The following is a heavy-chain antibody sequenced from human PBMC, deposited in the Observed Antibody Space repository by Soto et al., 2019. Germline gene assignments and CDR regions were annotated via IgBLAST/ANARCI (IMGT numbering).Heavy chain of an antibody. Sequence: EVQLVESGGGLVKPGGSLRLSCAASGFIFSSYTMNWVRQAPGKGLEWVSSISASSTYMYYADSLKGRFTISRGNAYNSLCLQMNSLRAEDTAVYFCARGWLRYPWMYWGQGTLVTVSS. D-gene: IGHD5-12*01. CDR3: ARGWLRYPWMY. CDR2: ISASSTYM. J-gene: IGHJ4*02. V-gene: IGHV3-21*01. CDR1: GFIFSSYT.